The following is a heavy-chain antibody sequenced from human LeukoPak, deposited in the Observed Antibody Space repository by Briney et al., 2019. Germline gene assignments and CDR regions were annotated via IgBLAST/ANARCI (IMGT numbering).Heavy chain of an antibody. Sequence: GGSLRLSCVASGYIFSKYSVNWVRQAPGKGLEWVLSISGSSTHIHYADSVKGRFTISRDNAKNLLFLQMNSLRVEDTAVYYCARAPPGYEILTGSYFDFWGQGTLVTVSS. V-gene: IGHV3-21*01. CDR3: ARAPPGYEILTGSYFDF. J-gene: IGHJ4*02. CDR2: ISGSSTHI. D-gene: IGHD3-9*01. CDR1: GYIFSKYS.